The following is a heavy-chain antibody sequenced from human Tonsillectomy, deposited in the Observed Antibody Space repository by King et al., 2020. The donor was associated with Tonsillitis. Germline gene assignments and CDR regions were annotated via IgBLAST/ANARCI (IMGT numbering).Heavy chain of an antibody. Sequence: QLVQSGAEVKKPGASVKVSCKASGYTFTTYYMHWVRQAPGQGLEWMGIINPSGGSTSYAQKFQGRVTMTRDTSTSTVYMELSSLRSEDTAVYYCARELQTYYYDSSGYRYVDYWGQGTLVTVSS. CDR3: ARELQTYYYDSSGYRYVDY. CDR1: GYTFTTYY. J-gene: IGHJ4*02. V-gene: IGHV1-46*03. D-gene: IGHD3-22*01. CDR2: INPSGGST.